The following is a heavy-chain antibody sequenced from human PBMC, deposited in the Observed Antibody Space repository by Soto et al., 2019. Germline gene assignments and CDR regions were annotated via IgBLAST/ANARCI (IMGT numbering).Heavy chain of an antibody. CDR3: ARVVPFSGSYYKGAFDI. Sequence: QVQLEQSGAEVKKPGSSVKVSCKASGGTFSSYAISWVRQAPGQGLEWMGGIIPIFGTANYAQKFQGRVTITADESTSTAYMELSSLRSEDTAVYYCARVVPFSGSYYKGAFDIWGQGTMVTVSS. V-gene: IGHV1-69*01. D-gene: IGHD3-10*01. CDR1: GGTFSSYA. J-gene: IGHJ3*02. CDR2: IIPIFGTA.